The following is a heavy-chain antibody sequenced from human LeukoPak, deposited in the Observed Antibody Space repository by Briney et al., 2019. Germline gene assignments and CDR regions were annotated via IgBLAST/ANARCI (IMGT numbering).Heavy chain of an antibody. V-gene: IGHV4-34*01. Sequence: PSETLSLTCAVYGGSFSGYYWSWIRQPPGKGLEWIGEINHSGSTNYNPSLKSRVTISVDTSKNQFSLKLSSVTAADTAVYYCGRETSGSSRTEYWGQGTLVTVSS. CDR2: INHSGST. CDR1: GGSFSGYY. D-gene: IGHD6-13*01. J-gene: IGHJ4*02. CDR3: GRETSGSSRTEY.